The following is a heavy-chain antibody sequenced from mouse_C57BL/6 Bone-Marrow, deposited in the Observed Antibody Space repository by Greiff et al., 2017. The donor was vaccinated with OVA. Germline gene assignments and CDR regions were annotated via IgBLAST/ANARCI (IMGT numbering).Heavy chain of an antibody. J-gene: IGHJ2*01. V-gene: IGHV1-64*01. CDR1: GYTFTSYW. CDR3: ARGFITTGEFDY. D-gene: IGHD1-1*01. CDR2: IHPNSGST. Sequence: QVQLQQPGAELVKPGASVKLSCKASGYTFTSYWMHWVKQMPGQGLEWIGMIHPNSGSTNYNEKFKSKATLTVDKSSSTAYMQLSSLTSEDSAVYCCARGFITTGEFDYWGQGTTLTVAS.